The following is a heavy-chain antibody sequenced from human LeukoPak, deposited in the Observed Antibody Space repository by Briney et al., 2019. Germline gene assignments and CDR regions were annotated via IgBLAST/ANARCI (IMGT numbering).Heavy chain of an antibody. CDR1: GGSISISNYY. CDR3: ARDGYYYGSWDAFDI. CDR2: IYYSGDT. Sequence: PSETLSLTCIVSGGSISISNYYWGWIRQPPGKGLEWIGSIYYSGDTYDNPSLKSRVTISVDTSKNQFSLKLSSVTAADTAVYYCARDGYYYGSWDAFDIWGQGTMVTVSS. J-gene: IGHJ3*02. V-gene: IGHV4-39*07. D-gene: IGHD3-10*01.